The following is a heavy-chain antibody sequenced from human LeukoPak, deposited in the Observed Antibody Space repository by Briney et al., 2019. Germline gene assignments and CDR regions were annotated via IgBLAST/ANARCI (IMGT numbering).Heavy chain of an antibody. V-gene: IGHV1-18*01. CDR3: ARAYCGSISCYFDI. CDR1: GYTFSSHG. D-gene: IGHD2-2*01. CDR2: ISASSGKT. J-gene: IGHJ3*02. Sequence: ASVRVSCKTSGYTFSSHGITWVRQAPGQGLEWMGWISASSGKTNIAQNLQGRVTMTTDTSTSTAYMDLRSLRSDDTAVYYCARAYCGSISCYFDIWGQGTMVTVSS.